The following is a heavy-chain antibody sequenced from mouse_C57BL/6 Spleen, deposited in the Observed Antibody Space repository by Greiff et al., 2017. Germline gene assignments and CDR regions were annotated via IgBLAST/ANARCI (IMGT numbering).Heavy chain of an antibody. V-gene: IGHV1-19*01. CDR1: GYTFTDYY. CDR3: ARDRDVDY. Sequence: EVQLVESGPVLVKPGASVKMSCKASGYTFTDYYMNWVKQSHGKSLEWIGVINPYNGGTSYNQKFKGKATLTVDKSSSTAYMELNSLTSEDSAVYYCARDRDVDYWGQGTTLTVSS. J-gene: IGHJ2*01. D-gene: IGHD3-3*01. CDR2: INPYNGGT.